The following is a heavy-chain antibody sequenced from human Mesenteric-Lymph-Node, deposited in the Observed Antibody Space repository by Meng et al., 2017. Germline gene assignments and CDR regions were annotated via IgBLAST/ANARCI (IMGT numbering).Heavy chain of an antibody. J-gene: IGHJ6*02. CDR3: ARDNKGSGWYDYYYYYGMDV. D-gene: IGHD6-19*01. Sequence: GGSLRLSCAASGFTFSSYWMSWVRQAPGKGLEWVANIKQDGSEKYYVDSVKGRFTISRDNAKNSLYLQMNSLRAEDTAVYYCARDNKGSGWYDYYYYYGMDVWGQGTTVTVSS. CDR1: GFTFSSYW. V-gene: IGHV3-7*01. CDR2: IKQDGSEK.